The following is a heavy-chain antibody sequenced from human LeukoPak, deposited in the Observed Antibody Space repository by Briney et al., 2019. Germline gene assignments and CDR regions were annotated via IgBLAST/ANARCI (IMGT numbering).Heavy chain of an antibody. D-gene: IGHD2-21*02. CDR1: GGTFSSYS. V-gene: IGHV1-69*04. J-gene: IGHJ1*01. CDR3: ARGPNCGGDCYSEYFQH. CDR2: IIPILGIA. Sequence: SVKVSCKASGGTFSSYSISWVRQAPGQGLEWMGRIIPILGIANYAQKFQGRVTITADKSTITAYMELSSLRSEDTDVYYCARGPNCGGDCYSEYFQHWGQGTLVTVSS.